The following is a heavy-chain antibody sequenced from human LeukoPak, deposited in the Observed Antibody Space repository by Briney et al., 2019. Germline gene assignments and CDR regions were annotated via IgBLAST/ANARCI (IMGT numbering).Heavy chain of an antibody. J-gene: IGHJ5*02. Sequence: GGSLRLSCAASGFTFSSYAMHWVRQAPGKGLEWVAVISYDGSNKYYADSVKGRFTISRDNSKNTLYLQMNSLRAEDTAVYYCARGGVSSGYYYSSWFDPWGQGTLVTVSS. CDR1: GFTFSSYA. CDR2: ISYDGSNK. D-gene: IGHD3-22*01. V-gene: IGHV3-30*01. CDR3: ARGGVSSGYYYSSWFDP.